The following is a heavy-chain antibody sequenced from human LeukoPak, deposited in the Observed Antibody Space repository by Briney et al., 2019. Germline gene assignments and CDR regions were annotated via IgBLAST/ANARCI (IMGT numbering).Heavy chain of an antibody. D-gene: IGHD2-2*01. J-gene: IGHJ4*02. CDR2: IYPGDSGV. V-gene: IGHV5-51*01. CDR3: ARRPSYYFDY. Sequence: GESLKISCQASGYSFIHYWIGWVRQMPGKGLEWVAIIYPGDSGVGYSPSFRGQVTISVDTSLSTTYLQWSSLRASDTAMYYCARRPSYYFDYWGQGILVTVSS. CDR1: GYSFIHYW.